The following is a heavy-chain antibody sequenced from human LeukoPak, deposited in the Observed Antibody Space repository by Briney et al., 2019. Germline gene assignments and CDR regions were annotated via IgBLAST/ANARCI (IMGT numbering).Heavy chain of an antibody. J-gene: IGHJ4*01. CDR2: ISSSGSTI. Sequence: PGGSLRLSYAPSGFTLSDYYMSWLRQAPGKGLEWVSYISSSGSTIYYADSVKGRFTISRDNAKNSLYLQMNSLRAEDTAVYYCASYRRAALDYWGHGTLVTVSS. CDR1: GFTLSDYY. CDR3: ASYRRAALDY. V-gene: IGHV3-11*04. D-gene: IGHD6-13*01.